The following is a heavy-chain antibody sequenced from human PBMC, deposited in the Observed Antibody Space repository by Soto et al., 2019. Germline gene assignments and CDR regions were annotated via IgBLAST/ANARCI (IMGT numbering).Heavy chain of an antibody. CDR3: AKTAGGYEEDYYMDV. Sequence: QLQLQESGPGLVKPSETLSLTCTVSGGSISSSSYYWGWIRQPPGKGLEWIGSIYYSGSTYYNPSLKSRVTISVDTSKNQFSLKLSSVTAADTAVYYFAKTAGGYEEDYYMDVWGKGTTVTVSS. V-gene: IGHV4-39*01. CDR2: IYYSGST. D-gene: IGHD5-12*01. CDR1: GGSISSSSYY. J-gene: IGHJ6*03.